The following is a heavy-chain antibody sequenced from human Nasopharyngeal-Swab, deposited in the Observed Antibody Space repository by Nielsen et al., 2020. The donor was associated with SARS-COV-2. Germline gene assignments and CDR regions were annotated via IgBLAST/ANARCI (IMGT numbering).Heavy chain of an antibody. J-gene: IGHJ6*03. D-gene: IGHD2-8*02. Sequence: SETLSLTFAVYGGSFSGYYWSWIRQPPGKGLEWIGEINHSGSTNYNPSLKSRVTISVDTSKNKFSLKMSSVTAADTAVYYCARGTGVATRKRGNYMDVGGKGTTVTVSS. CDR3: ARGTGVATRKRGNYMDV. CDR1: GGSFSGYY. CDR2: INHSGST. V-gene: IGHV4-34*01.